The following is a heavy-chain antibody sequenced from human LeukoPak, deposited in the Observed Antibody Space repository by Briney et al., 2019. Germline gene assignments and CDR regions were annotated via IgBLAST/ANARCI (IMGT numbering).Heavy chain of an antibody. Sequence: SETLSLTCTVSGGSISSYYWSWIRQPPGKGLEWIGRIYTSGSTNYNPSLKSRVTMSVDTSKNQFSLKLSSVTAADTAVYYCARETYYYHSSGIPTGFDPWGQGTLVTVSS. CDR3: ARETYYYHSSGIPTGFDP. V-gene: IGHV4-4*07. CDR2: IYTSGST. D-gene: IGHD3-22*01. CDR1: GGSISSYY. J-gene: IGHJ5*02.